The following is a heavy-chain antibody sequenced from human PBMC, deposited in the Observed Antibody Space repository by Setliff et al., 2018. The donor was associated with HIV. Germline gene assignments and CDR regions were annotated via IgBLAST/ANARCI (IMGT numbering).Heavy chain of an antibody. V-gene: IGHV3-30*06. Sequence: SCAASGFTFSSYGMHWVRQAPGKGLEWVAVITHDGSSKYYADSVKGRFTISRDNSKNTLYLQMNSLRAEDTAIYYCAKDRGTRTFYFDYWGQGTLVTVSS. J-gene: IGHJ4*02. CDR3: AKDRGTRTFYFDY. CDR1: GFTFSSYG. CDR2: ITHDGSSK. D-gene: IGHD2-15*01.